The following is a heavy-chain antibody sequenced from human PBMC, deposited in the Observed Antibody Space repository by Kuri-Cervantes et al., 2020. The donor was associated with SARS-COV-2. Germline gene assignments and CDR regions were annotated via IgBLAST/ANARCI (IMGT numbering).Heavy chain of an antibody. CDR2: IYYSGST. Sequence: ESLKISCAASGFTFSSYAMSWIRQPPGKGLEWIEYIYYSGSTNYNPSLKSRVTISVDTSKDQFSLKLSSVTAADTAVYYCARGDGYNHGSLDYWGQGTLVTVSS. V-gene: IGHV4-59*01. CDR3: ARGDGYNHGSLDY. J-gene: IGHJ4*02. CDR1: GFTFSSYA. D-gene: IGHD5-24*01.